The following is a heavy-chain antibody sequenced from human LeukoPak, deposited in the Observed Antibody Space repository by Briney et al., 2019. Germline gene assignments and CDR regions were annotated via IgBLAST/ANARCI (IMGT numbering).Heavy chain of an antibody. CDR2: IYYSGST. D-gene: IGHD6-19*01. J-gene: IGHJ4*02. Sequence: ASETLSLTCTVSGVSISSYYWSWIRQPPGKGLEWIGYIYYSGSTNYNPSLKSRVTISVDTSKNQFSLKLSSVTAADTAVYYCARTIAVAGTWYFDYWGQGTLVTVSS. V-gene: IGHV4-59*01. CDR1: GVSISSYY. CDR3: ARTIAVAGTWYFDY.